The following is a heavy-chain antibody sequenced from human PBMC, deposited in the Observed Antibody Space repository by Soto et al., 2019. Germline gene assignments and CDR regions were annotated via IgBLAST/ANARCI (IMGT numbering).Heavy chain of an antibody. CDR3: AKDTGPN. CDR2: IWYDGSNK. J-gene: IGHJ4*02. CDR1: GFTFSSYG. V-gene: IGHV3-33*06. Sequence: PVGSLRLSCAASGFTFSSYGMHWVRQAPGKGLEWVAVIWYDGSNKYYADSVKGRFTISRGNSKNTLYLQMNSLRAEDTAFYYCAKDTGPNWGQGTLVTVSS.